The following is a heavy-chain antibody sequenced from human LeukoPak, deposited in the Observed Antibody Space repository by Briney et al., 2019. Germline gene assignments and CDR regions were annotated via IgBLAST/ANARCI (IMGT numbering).Heavy chain of an antibody. CDR1: GFPFSSYW. J-gene: IGHJ4*02. V-gene: IGHV3-7*01. CDR3: ARDRKVLLWFGESPWYFDY. D-gene: IGHD3-10*01. CDR2: KKQEGSEK. Sequence: GGPLRLSCAASGFPFSSYWMIGSRQAPGRGREWVANKKQEGSEKYYVDSVKGRFTISRDNAKNSLYLQMNSLRAEDTAVYYCARDRKVLLWFGESPWYFDYWGQGTLVTVSS.